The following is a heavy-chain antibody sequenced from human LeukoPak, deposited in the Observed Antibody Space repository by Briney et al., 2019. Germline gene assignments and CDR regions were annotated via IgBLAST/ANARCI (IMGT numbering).Heavy chain of an antibody. D-gene: IGHD6-13*01. V-gene: IGHV4-38-2*01. CDR2: IYHSGST. J-gene: IGHJ3*02. CDR3: ARVSASGTALDTFHI. CDR1: GYSISSGYY. Sequence: SSETLSLICAVSGYSISSGYYWGWIRQPPGKGLEWIGSIYHSGSTYFNPSLKSRVTISVDTSKNQFSLTLSSVTAADTAVYFCARVSASGTALDTFHIWGQGTMVTVSS.